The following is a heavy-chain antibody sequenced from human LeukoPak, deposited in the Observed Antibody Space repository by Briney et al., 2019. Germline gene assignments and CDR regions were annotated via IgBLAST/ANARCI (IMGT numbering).Heavy chain of an antibody. V-gene: IGHV4-34*01. D-gene: IGHD2-2*01. J-gene: IGHJ4*02. CDR1: DDSISTYY. CDR3: ARRGNRYCSSTSCQHAFDY. CDR2: INHSGST. Sequence: PSETLSLTCTVSDDSISTYYWSWIRQPPGKGLEWTGEINHSGSTNYNPSLKSRVTISVDTSKNQFSLKLSSVTAADTAVYYCARRGNRYCSSTSCQHAFDYWGQGTLVTVSS.